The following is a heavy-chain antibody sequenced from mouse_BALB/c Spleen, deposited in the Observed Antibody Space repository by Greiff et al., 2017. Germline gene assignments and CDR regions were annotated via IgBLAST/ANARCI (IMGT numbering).Heavy chain of an antibody. J-gene: IGHJ3*01. V-gene: IGHV1-9*01. Sequence: VQRVESGAELMKPGASVKISCKATGYTFSSYWIEWVKQRPGHGLEWIGEILPGSGSTNYNEKFKGKATFTADTSSNTAYMQLSSLTSEDSAVYYCARDYDYGGAFAYWGQGTLVTVSA. CDR3: ARDYDYGGAFAY. D-gene: IGHD2-4*01. CDR2: ILPGSGST. CDR1: GYTFSSYW.